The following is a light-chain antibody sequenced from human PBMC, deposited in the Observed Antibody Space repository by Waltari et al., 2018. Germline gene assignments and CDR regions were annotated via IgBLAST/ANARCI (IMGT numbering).Light chain of an antibody. CDR3: ATRDDSLSGPV. J-gene: IGLJ3*02. V-gene: IGLV1-44*01. Sequence: QSVLSQPPSVSGTPGQRVTISCFGSNSNIGGNPVNWYQQVPGRAPRLLIRDNSQRPSGVPERFSASKSGTSASLAISGLQSEDEGDYYCATRDDSLSGPVFGGGTKVTV. CDR1: NSNIGGNP. CDR2: DNS.